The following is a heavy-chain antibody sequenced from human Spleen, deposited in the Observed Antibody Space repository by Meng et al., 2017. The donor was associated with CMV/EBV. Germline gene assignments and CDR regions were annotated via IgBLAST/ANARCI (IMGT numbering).Heavy chain of an antibody. J-gene: IGHJ6*02. V-gene: IGHV3-7*01. D-gene: IGHD2-15*01. CDR1: GFTFSTYW. CDR3: ARDQPGGYCSGFCYYGMDV. CDR2: IKEDGTEN. Sequence: GESLKISCAASGFTFSTYWMSWVRQAPGKGLEWVANIKEDGTENHYADSVKGRFTISRDNAKNSLYLQVNSLRAEDTAVYYCARDQPGGYCSGFCYYGMDVWGQGTTVTVSS.